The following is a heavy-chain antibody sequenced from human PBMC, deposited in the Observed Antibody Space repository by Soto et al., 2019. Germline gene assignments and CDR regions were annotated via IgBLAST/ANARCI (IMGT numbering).Heavy chain of an antibody. Sequence: QVQLVQSGAEVKKPGASVKVSCKASGYTFTSYDINWVRQATGQGLEWMGWMNPNSGNTGYAQKFQGRVTMTRNTSISTAYMELSSLRSEDTAVYYCATVDPKHWLALYRSFDIWGQGTMVTVSS. CDR3: ATVDPKHWLALYRSFDI. CDR1: GYTFTSYD. J-gene: IGHJ3*02. CDR2: MNPNSGNT. V-gene: IGHV1-8*01. D-gene: IGHD6-19*01.